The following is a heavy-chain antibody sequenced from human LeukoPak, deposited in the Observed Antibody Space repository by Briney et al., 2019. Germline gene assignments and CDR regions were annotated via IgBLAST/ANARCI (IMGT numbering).Heavy chain of an antibody. CDR3: ARVRGHYASRRDAFDI. J-gene: IGHJ3*02. CDR2: INSSISYI. CDR1: GFTFSSYL. D-gene: IGHD3-22*01. V-gene: IGHV3-21*01. Sequence: GGSLRLSCAASGFTFSSYLMSWVRQAPGKGLEWVSSINSSISYIYYADSVKGRFTISRDNAKNSLYLPMSSLRAEATAVYSCARVRGHYASRRDAFDIWGQGTTVTVSS.